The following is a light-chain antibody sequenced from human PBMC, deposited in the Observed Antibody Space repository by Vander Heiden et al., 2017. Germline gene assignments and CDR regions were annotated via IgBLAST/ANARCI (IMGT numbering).Light chain of an antibody. CDR2: AAS. J-gene: IGKJ2*01. CDR3: LQHNTYPYT. V-gene: IGKV1-17*03. Sequence: DIQMTQSPSALSASVGDSVTLTCRASKGISNYLAWFQQKPGKVPKRLMYAASSLQSGVPSRFSGSGSGTECTLTISSLQPEDFATYYCLQHNTYPYTFGQGTKLEIK. CDR1: KGISNY.